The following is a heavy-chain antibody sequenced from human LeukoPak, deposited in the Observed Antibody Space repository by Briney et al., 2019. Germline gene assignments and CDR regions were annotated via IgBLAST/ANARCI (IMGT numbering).Heavy chain of an antibody. CDR3: AELGITMIGGV. J-gene: IGHJ6*04. V-gene: IGHV4-34*01. Sequence: SETLSLTCAVYGGSFSDYYWSWIRQPPGKGLEWIGEINHSGSTNYNPSLKSRVTISVETSKNQFSLKLNSVTAADTAVYYCAELGITMIGGVWGKGTTVTISS. D-gene: IGHD3-10*02. CDR2: INHSGST. CDR1: GGSFSDYY.